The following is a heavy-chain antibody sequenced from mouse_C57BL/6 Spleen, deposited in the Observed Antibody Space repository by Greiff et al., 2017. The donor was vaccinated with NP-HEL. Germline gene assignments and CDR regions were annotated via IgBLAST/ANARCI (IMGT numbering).Heavy chain of an antibody. CDR1: GYTFTGYW. J-gene: IGHJ2*01. Sequence: VQLQQSGAELMKPGASVKLSCKATGYTFTGYWIEWVKQRPGHGLEWIGEIFPRSGSTNYNEKFKGKATFTADTSSSTAYMQLSSLTSEDSAVYYCARCGLIFTGVYWGQGTTVTVSS. CDR2: IFPRSGST. V-gene: IGHV1-9*01. CDR3: ARCGLIFTGVY.